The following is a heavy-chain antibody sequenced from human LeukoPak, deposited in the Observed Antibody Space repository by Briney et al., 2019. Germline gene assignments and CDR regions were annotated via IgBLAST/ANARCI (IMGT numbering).Heavy chain of an antibody. CDR3: ARFLTGYSDAYYFDY. CDR2: ISSSSSYI. CDR1: GFTFSSYG. Sequence: GGSLRLSCAASGFTFSSYGMNWVRQAPGKGRVWVSSISSSSSYIYYADSVKGRFTISRDNAKNSLYLQMNSLRAEDTAVYYCARFLTGYSDAYYFDYWGQGTLVTVSS. D-gene: IGHD3-9*01. J-gene: IGHJ4*02. V-gene: IGHV3-21*01.